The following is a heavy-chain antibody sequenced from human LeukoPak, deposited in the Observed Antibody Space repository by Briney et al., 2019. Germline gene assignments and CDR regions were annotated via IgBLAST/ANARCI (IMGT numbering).Heavy chain of an antibody. CDR3: ASHLRYSSGWYGGWFDP. J-gene: IGHJ5*02. V-gene: IGHV1-46*01. CDR2: INPSGGST. CDR1: GYTFTSYY. D-gene: IGHD6-19*01. Sequence: ASVKVSCKASGYTFTSYYMHWVRQAPGQGLEWMGIINPSGGSTSYAQKFQGRVTMTTDTSTSTAYMELRSLRSDDTAVYYCASHLRYSSGWYGGWFDPWGQGTLVTVSS.